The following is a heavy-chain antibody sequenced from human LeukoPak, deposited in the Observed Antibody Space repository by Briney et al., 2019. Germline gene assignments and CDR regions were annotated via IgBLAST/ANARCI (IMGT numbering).Heavy chain of an antibody. V-gene: IGHV3-23*01. J-gene: IGHJ5*02. D-gene: IGHD3-10*01. CDR3: AKDAGDGSGSYYREGGWFDP. CDR2: ISGSGGST. Sequence: GGSLRLSCAASGFTFSSYAMSWVRQAPGKGLEWVSAISGSGGSTYYADSVKGRFTISRDNAKNSLYLQMNSLRAEDTALYYCAKDAGDGSGSYYREGGWFDPWGQGTLVTVSS. CDR1: GFTFSSYA.